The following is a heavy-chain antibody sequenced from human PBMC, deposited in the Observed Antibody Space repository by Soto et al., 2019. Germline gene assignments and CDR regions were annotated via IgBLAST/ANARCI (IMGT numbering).Heavy chain of an antibody. V-gene: IGHV4-31*03. D-gene: IGHD3-10*01. CDR2: IYYSGST. Sequence: SETLSLTCTVSGGSISSGGYYWSWIRQHPGKGLEWIGYIYYSGSTYYNPSLKSRVTISVDTSKNQFSLELSSVTAADTAVYYCARERDDYYGSGILYYYYYMDVWGKGTTVTVSS. J-gene: IGHJ6*03. CDR1: GGSISSGGYY. CDR3: ARERDDYYGSGILYYYYYMDV.